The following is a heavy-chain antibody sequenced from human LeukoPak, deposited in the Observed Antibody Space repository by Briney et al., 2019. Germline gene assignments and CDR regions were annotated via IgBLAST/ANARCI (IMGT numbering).Heavy chain of an antibody. Sequence: SVKVSCKASGGTFSSYAISWVRQAPGQGLEWMGGIIPIFGTANYAQKFQGRVTITADESTSTAYMELSSLRSEHTAVYYCARDQYYYDSSGYPALLGYWGQGTLVTVSS. CDR3: ARDQYYYDSSGYPALLGY. J-gene: IGHJ4*02. V-gene: IGHV1-69*13. D-gene: IGHD3-22*01. CDR2: IIPIFGTA. CDR1: GGTFSSYA.